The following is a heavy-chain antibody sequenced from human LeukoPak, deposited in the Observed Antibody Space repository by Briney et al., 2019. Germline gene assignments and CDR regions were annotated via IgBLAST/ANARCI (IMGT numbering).Heavy chain of an antibody. V-gene: IGHV4-38-2*02. CDR3: ARQTGSGLFILP. CDR2: IYHSGST. D-gene: IGHD3/OR15-3a*01. Sequence: SETLSLTCTVSGYSISSGYYWGWIRQPPGKGLEWIGSIYHSGSTYYNPSLKSRVTISVDTSKNQFSLKLTSVTAADTSVYYCARQTGSGLFILPGGQGTLVTVSS. J-gene: IGHJ4*02. CDR1: GYSISSGYY.